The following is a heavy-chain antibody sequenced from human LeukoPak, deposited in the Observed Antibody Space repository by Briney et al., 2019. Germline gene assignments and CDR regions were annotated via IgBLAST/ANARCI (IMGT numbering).Heavy chain of an antibody. CDR1: GGSISSYY. CDR3: ARGGYGWFDP. D-gene: IGHD5-12*01. Sequence: SETLSPTCTVSGGSISSYYWSWIRQPPGKGPEWIGYIYYSGSTNYNPSLKSRVTISVDTSKNQFSLKLSSVTAADTAVYYCARGGYGWFDPWGQGTLVTVSS. V-gene: IGHV4-59*01. J-gene: IGHJ5*02. CDR2: IYYSGST.